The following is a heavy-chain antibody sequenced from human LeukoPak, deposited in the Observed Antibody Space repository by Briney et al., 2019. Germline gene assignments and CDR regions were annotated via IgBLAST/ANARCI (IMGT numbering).Heavy chain of an antibody. J-gene: IGHJ5*01. D-gene: IGHD4-17*01. CDR2: IYPGGSDT. V-gene: IGHV5-51*01. CDR1: GYIFTSYW. Sequence: GEPLKTSCKASGYIFTSYWIGWVRHVPGKVLGWVGIIYPGGSDTTYTPSFQVQVTISAYKSISTAYLRWSSLQASDTAMYYCARRGNDYGDYPTDSWGQGTLVTVSS. CDR3: ARRGNDYGDYPTDS.